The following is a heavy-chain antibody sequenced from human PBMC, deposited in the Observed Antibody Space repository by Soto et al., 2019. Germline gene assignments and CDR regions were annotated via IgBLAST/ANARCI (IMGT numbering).Heavy chain of an antibody. J-gene: IGHJ3*02. CDR2: IYSGGST. CDR3: ARCTVTIFEVDAFDI. Sequence: EVQLVESGGGLVQPGGSLRLSCAASGFTVSSNYMSWVRQAPGKGLEWVSVIYSGGSTYYADSVQGRFTISRDNSKNTLYLQMNSLRAEDTAVYYCARCTVTIFEVDAFDIWGQGTMVTVSS. D-gene: IGHD3-9*01. CDR1: GFTVSSNY. V-gene: IGHV3-66*01.